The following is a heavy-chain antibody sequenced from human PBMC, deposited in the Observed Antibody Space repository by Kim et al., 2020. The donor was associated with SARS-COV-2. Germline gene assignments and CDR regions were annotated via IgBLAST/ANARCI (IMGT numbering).Heavy chain of an antibody. J-gene: IGHJ5*02. CDR3: ARDLLLAHSSSWYPNWFDP. CDR2: INPNSGGT. D-gene: IGHD6-13*01. CDR1: GYTFTGYY. V-gene: IGHV1-2*02. Sequence: ASVKVSCKASGYTFTGYYMHWVRQAPGQGLEWMGWINPNSGGTNYAQKFQGRVTMTRDTSISTAYMELSRLRSDDTAVYYCARDLLLAHSSSWYPNWFDPWGQGPLVTVSS.